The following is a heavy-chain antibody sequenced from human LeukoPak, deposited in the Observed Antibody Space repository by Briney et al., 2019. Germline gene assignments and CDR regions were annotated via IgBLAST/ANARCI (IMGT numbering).Heavy chain of an antibody. CDR3: ALLGAAGREYFQH. J-gene: IGHJ1*01. V-gene: IGHV3-53*01. CDR1: GFTVSSTD. D-gene: IGHD6-13*01. CDR2: VYSGGST. Sequence: GGSLRLSCAAFGFTVSSTDMSWVRQAPGKGLEWVSAVYSGGSTFYADSVKGRFTISRDNSKNTLYLQISSLRAEDTAVYYCALLGAAGREYFQHWGQGTLVTVSS.